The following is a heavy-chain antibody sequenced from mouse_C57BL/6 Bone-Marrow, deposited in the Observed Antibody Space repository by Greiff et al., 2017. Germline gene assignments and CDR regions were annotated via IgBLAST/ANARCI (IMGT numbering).Heavy chain of an antibody. CDR2: INPYNGGT. J-gene: IGHJ2*01. CDR1: GYTFTDYY. V-gene: IGHV1-19*01. CDR3: ARKSNCDY. Sequence: EVKLMESGPVLVKPGASVKMSCKASGYTFTDYYMNWVKQSHGKSLEWIGVINPYNGGTSYNQKFKGKATLTVDKSSSTAYMELNSLTSEDSAVYYCARKSNCDYWGQGTTLTVSS. D-gene: IGHD1-3*01.